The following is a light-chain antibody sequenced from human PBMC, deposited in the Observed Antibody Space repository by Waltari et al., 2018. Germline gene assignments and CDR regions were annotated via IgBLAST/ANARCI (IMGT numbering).Light chain of an antibody. V-gene: IGKV3-11*01. CDR3: QQRASWPPRYS. CDR1: QTLSSY. CDR2: DAS. Sequence: ETVLTQSPATLSLSPGARANLSCRASQTLSSYVSWFQQRPGQAPRVFIYDASNRATGIPARFSGSGSGADFTLTISDLEPEDSAVYYCQQRASWPPRYSFGQGTKLEIK. J-gene: IGKJ2*03.